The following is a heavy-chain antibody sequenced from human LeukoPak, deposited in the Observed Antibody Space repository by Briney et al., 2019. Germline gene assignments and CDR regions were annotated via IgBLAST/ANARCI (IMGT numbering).Heavy chain of an antibody. J-gene: IGHJ4*02. D-gene: IGHD3-10*01. V-gene: IGHV4-61*01. CDR2: IYYSGSI. CDR1: GDSINSSNYY. CDR3: ARVLSYGSGSYYEGFDY. Sequence: SETLSLTCTVSGDSINSSNYYWSWIRQPPGKGLEGIGYIYYSGSINYNPSLKSRVTISVDTSKNQFSLKMSYVTAADTAVYYCARVLSYGSGSYYEGFDYWGQGTLVTVSS.